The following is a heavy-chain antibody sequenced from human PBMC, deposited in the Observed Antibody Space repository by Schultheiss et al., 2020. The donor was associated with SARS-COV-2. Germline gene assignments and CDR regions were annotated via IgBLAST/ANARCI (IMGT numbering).Heavy chain of an antibody. Sequence: GGSLRLSCAASGFTFISYAMSWVRQAPGNGLEWVSAISGSGGSTYYADSVKGRFTISRDNSKNTLYLQMNSLRAEDTAVYYCAKWNIVVVPAAIPTFGFDYWGQGTLVTVSS. V-gene: IGHV3-23*01. J-gene: IGHJ4*02. CDR3: AKWNIVVVPAAIPTFGFDY. CDR2: ISGSGGST. CDR1: GFTFISYA. D-gene: IGHD2-2*02.